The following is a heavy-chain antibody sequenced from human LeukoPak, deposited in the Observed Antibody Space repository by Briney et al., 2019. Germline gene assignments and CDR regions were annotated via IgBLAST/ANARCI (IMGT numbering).Heavy chain of an antibody. V-gene: IGHV4-39*02. CDR3: ASDTSAVVRFDY. Sequence: SETLSLTCTVSGASIGSTTYYWGWIRQPPGKGLEWIGSIHYSGSTYYNPSLKSRVSISVDTSKNHFSLRLSSVTAADTAVYYCASDTSAVVRFDYWGQGTLVIVSS. D-gene: IGHD4-23*01. CDR2: IHYSGST. J-gene: IGHJ4*02. CDR1: GASIGSTTYY.